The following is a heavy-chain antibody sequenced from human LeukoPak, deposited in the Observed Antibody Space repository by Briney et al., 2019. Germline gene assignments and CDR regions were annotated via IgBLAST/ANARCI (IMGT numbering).Heavy chain of an antibody. Sequence: QSGGSLRLSCAASGFTFNSYAMHWVRQAPGKGLEWVAVISSDGSNNYYADSVKGRFTISRDNSKSTLYLHLNIPRPEDTAVYYCARDPLKSWGSTTHPFDYWGQGTLVTVSS. CDR1: GFTFNSYA. D-gene: IGHD1-1*01. CDR3: ARDPLKSWGSTTHPFDY. CDR2: ISSDGSNN. V-gene: IGHV3-30-3*01. J-gene: IGHJ4*02.